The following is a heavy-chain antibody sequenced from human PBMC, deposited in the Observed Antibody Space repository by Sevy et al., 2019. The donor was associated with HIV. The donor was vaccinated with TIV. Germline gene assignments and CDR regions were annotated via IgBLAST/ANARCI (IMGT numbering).Heavy chain of an antibody. V-gene: IGHV4-34*01. CDR3: ARGQWEHLY. CDR2: IIHTGNT. D-gene: IGHD1-26*01. CDR1: GGSFVGFY. J-gene: IGHJ4*02. Sequence: SETLSLTCAVYGGSFVGFYWSWIRQPPGKGLEWIGEIIHTGNTNYNPSLKSRVTISVDTSKNQFSLNLTSVTAADTAVYYCARGQWEHLYWGQGTLVTVSS.